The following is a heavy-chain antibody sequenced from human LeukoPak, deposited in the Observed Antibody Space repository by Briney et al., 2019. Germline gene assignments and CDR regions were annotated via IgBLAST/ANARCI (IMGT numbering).Heavy chain of an antibody. V-gene: IGHV3-23*01. CDR3: ASGSGYVWLDY. Sequence: GGSLRLSCAASGFTFSSYAMSWVRQAPGKGLEWVSAISGSGGSTYYADSVKGRFTISRDDSKNTLYLQMNSLRAEDTAVYYCASGSGYVWLDYWGQGTLVTVSS. D-gene: IGHD5-12*01. J-gene: IGHJ4*02. CDR1: GFTFSSYA. CDR2: ISGSGGST.